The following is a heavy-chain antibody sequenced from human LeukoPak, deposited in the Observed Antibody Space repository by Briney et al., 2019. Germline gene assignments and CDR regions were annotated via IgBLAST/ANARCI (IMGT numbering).Heavy chain of an antibody. V-gene: IGHV1-8*01. Sequence: ASVKVSCKASGYTFTSYDINWVRQATGQGLEWMGWMSPNSGNTGYAQKFQGRVTMTRNTSISTAYMELSSLRSEDTAVYYCARGRGDYDFWSGYYQLDYWGQGTLVTVSS. CDR1: GYTFTSYD. CDR3: ARGRGDYDFWSGYYQLDY. J-gene: IGHJ4*02. CDR2: MSPNSGNT. D-gene: IGHD3-3*01.